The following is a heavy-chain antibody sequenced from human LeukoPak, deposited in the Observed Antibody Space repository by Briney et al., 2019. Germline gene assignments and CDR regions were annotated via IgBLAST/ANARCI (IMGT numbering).Heavy chain of an antibody. CDR3: AKEPAPYSSGWYFPDDH. J-gene: IGHJ5*02. Sequence: GGSLRLSRAASGFTFSNYGMHWVRQDPGKGLEWVAVVAHDGSVAYYADWVKGRLTISRDNSKNTLYLQMNNLRAEDTAVYYCAKEPAPYSSGWYFPDDHWGQGALVTVSS. CDR1: GFTFSNYG. D-gene: IGHD6-19*01. V-gene: IGHV3-30*18. CDR2: VAHDGSVA.